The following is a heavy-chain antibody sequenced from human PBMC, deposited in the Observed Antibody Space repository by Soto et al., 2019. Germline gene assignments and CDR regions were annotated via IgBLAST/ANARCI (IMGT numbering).Heavy chain of an antibody. Sequence: PSQTLSLTCAISGDSVSSNSAAWNWIRQSPSRGLEWLGRTYYRSKWYNDYAVSVKSRITINPDTSKNQFSLQLNSVTPEDTAVYYCARGQYSSGWCDYYGMAVWGQGTTVTVSS. D-gene: IGHD6-19*01. J-gene: IGHJ6*02. V-gene: IGHV6-1*01. CDR2: TYYRSKWYN. CDR3: ARGQYSSGWCDYYGMAV. CDR1: GDSVSSNSAA.